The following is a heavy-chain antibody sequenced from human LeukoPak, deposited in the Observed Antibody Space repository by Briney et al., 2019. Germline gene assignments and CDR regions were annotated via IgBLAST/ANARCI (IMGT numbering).Heavy chain of an antibody. CDR2: ISSSGSTI. V-gene: IGHV3-11*01. J-gene: IGHJ4*02. CDR3: AKARGSAVYTWYFDY. D-gene: IGHD3-10*01. Sequence: GGSLRLSCAASGFTFSDYYMSWIRQAPGKGLEWVSYISSSGSTIYYADSVKGRFTISRDNSKNTLYLQMNSLRAEDTAVFHCAKARGSAVYTWYFDYWGQGTLVTVSS. CDR1: GFTFSDYY.